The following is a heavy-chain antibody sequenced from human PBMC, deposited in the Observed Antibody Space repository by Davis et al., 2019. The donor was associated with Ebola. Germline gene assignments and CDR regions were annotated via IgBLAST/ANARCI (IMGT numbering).Heavy chain of an antibody. CDR1: GYSFKNYA. D-gene: IGHD3-3*01. J-gene: IGHJ6*02. CDR3: ATTYDFWSGHDDYAMDV. CDR2: ISGYNGNT. V-gene: IGHV1-18*01. Sequence: AASVKVSCKASGYSFKNYAISWVRQAPGQGLEWMGWISGYNGNTNYVQKFQGRVTMTTDTSTSTAYMELRGLRSDDTAVYYCATTYDFWSGHDDYAMDVWGQGTTVIVSS.